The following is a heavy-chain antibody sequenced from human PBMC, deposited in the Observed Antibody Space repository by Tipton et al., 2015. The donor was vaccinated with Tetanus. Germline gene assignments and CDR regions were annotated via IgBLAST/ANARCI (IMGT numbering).Heavy chain of an antibody. J-gene: IGHJ3*02. V-gene: IGHV1-69*01. CDR2: IIPLYGTA. D-gene: IGHD6-13*01. Sequence: QSGPEVKKPGASVKVSCKASGDTFSRYVFSWVRQAPGQGLEWMGGIIPLYGTANYAQKFRDRVTITADEATSTAYMELRSLRSDDTAVYYCARDTLLGQQLPTNAFDIWGQGTMVTVSS. CDR3: ARDTLLGQQLPTNAFDI. CDR1: GDTFSRYV.